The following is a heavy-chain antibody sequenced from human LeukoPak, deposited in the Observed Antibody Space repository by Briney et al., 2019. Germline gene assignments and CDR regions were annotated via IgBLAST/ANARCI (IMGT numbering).Heavy chain of an antibody. V-gene: IGHV4-34*01. D-gene: IGHD3-9*01. CDR1: GGSFSGYY. CDR3: ARTLRYFDWLLE. Sequence: SETLSLTCAVYGGSFSGYYWSWIRQPPGKGLEWIGEINHSGSTNYNPSLKSRVTISVDTSKNQFSLKLSSVTAADTAVYYCARTLRYFDWLLEWGQGTLVTVSS. CDR2: INHSGST. J-gene: IGHJ4*02.